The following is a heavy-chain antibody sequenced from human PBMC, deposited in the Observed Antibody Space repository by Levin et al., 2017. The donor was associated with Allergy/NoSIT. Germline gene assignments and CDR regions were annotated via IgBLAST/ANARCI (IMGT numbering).Heavy chain of an antibody. CDR2: ITESGGTT. CDR1: GFTFSTSP. Sequence: GESLKISCAASGFTFSTSPMYWVRQAPGKGLEWVSAITESGGTTYYADSVKGRFTISRDNSKNTLYLQMYSLRVEDTAVYYCAKGSAQYYFETWGQGDLVTVSS. J-gene: IGHJ4*02. V-gene: IGHV3-23*01. D-gene: IGHD1-26*01. CDR3: AKGSAQYYFET.